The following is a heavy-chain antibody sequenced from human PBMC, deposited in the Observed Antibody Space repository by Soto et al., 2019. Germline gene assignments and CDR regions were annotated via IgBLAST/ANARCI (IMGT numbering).Heavy chain of an antibody. Sequence: SVKVSCKASGGTFSSYAISWVRQAPGRGLEWMGGIIPIFGTANYAQKFQGRVTITADESTSTAYMELSSLRSEDTAVYYCARDVTYYYDSSGYPSSQAPWGQGTLVTVSS. J-gene: IGHJ5*02. CDR2: IIPIFGTA. V-gene: IGHV1-69*13. CDR1: GGTFSSYA. CDR3: ARDVTYYYDSSGYPSSQAP. D-gene: IGHD3-22*01.